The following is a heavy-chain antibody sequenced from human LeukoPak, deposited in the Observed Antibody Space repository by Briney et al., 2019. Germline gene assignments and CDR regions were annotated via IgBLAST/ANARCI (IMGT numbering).Heavy chain of an antibody. D-gene: IGHD3-10*01. V-gene: IGHV3-23*01. J-gene: IGHJ4*02. CDR2: ISGSGGST. CDR3: AKELYGSGSLFMDY. Sequence: GGSLRLSCAASGFTFSSYAMSWVRQAPGKGLEWVLAISGSGGSTYYADSVKGRFTISRDNSKNTLYLQMNSLRAEDTAVYYCAKELYGSGSLFMDYWGQGTLVTVSS. CDR1: GFTFSSYA.